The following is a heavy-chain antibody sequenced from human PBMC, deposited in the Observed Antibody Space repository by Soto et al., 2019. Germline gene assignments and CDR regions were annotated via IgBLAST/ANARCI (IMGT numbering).Heavy chain of an antibody. D-gene: IGHD4-17*01. CDR1: GGSISSYY. CDR2: IYYSGST. Sequence: QVQLQESGPGLVKPSETLSLTCTVSGGSISSYYWSWIRQPPGKGLEWIGYIYYSGSTHYNPSLRCRVTTAVDASMNQITLHLSSVTAADTAVYYCATDDSGDDASPRTPYYFYYYIDLWGKGTTGTASS. J-gene: IGHJ6*03. V-gene: IGHV4-59*01. CDR3: ATDDSGDDASPRTPYYFYYYIDL.